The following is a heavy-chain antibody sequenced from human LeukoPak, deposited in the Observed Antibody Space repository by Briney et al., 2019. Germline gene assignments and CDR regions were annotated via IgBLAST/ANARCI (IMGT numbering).Heavy chain of an antibody. D-gene: IGHD4-17*01. V-gene: IGHV1-3*01. CDR3: ARATHYGDYYPEGFDY. CDR2: INAGDGNT. J-gene: IGHJ4*02. Sequence: ASVKVSCKASGYTFTRYVMHWVRQAPGQRLEWMGWINAGDGNTKNSQKFQGGVTISRDTSANTVYMELSSLRSEDTAVYYCARATHYGDYYPEGFDYWGQGTLITVSS. CDR1: GYTFTRYV.